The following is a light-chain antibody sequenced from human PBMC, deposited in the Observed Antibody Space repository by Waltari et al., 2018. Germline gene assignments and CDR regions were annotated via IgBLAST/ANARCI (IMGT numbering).Light chain of an antibody. CDR3: SSYTSRATYV. CDR2: DVS. CDR1: NSDIGVYNY. Sequence: QSALTQPASVSGSPGQSITISCTGTNSDIGVYNYVTCYQQHPGKAPKPMIYDVSMRPPGVSIRFSGSKSGHTASLTISGLQPDDKADYFCSSYTSRATYVFGTGTKGTVL. V-gene: IGLV2-14*03. J-gene: IGLJ1*01.